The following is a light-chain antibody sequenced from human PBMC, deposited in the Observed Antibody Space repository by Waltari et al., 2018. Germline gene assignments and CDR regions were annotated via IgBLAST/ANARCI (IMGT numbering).Light chain of an antibody. CDR3: QQYYTHPIT. J-gene: IGKJ5*01. CDR2: WAS. CDR1: QSLLYDANNRDY. V-gene: IGKV4-1*01. Sequence: DIIMTQSPDSLAVSLGERATLNGKSNQSLLYDANNRDYLAWFHQKPGQPPTFLIYWASTRESGVPDRFSGSGSGTDFTLTITSLQAEDVGVYYCQQYYTHPITFGQGTRLEI.